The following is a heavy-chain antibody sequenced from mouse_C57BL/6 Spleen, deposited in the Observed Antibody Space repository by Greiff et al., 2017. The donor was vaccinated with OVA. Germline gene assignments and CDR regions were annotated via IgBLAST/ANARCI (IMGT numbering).Heavy chain of an antibody. J-gene: IGHJ3*01. CDR2: IDPENGDT. Sequence: EVQLQQSGAELVRPGASVKLSCTASGFNIKDDYMHWVKQRPEQGLEWIGWIDPENGDTEYASKFQGKATITADTSSNTAYLQLSSLTSEDTAVYYCTTDGYYSNYGFAYWGQGTLVTVSA. V-gene: IGHV14-4*01. CDR3: TTDGYYSNYGFAY. D-gene: IGHD2-5*01. CDR1: GFNIKDDY.